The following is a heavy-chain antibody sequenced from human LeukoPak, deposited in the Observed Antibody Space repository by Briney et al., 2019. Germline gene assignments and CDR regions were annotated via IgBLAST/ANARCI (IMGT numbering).Heavy chain of an antibody. J-gene: IGHJ3*02. Sequence: EASVKVSCKASGGTFSSYAFSWVRQAPGQGIEWMGGIIPIFGPANYAQKFQGRVTITADESTSTAYMELSSLRSEDTAVYYCARGIVGTTHDAFDIWGQGTMVTVSS. CDR2: IIPIFGPA. D-gene: IGHD1-26*01. CDR1: GGTFSSYA. CDR3: ARGIVGTTHDAFDI. V-gene: IGHV1-69*01.